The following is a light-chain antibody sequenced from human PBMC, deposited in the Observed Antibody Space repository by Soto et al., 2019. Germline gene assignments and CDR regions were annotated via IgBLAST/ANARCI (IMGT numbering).Light chain of an antibody. V-gene: IGKV2-28*01. Sequence: DIVMTQSPLSLPVTPGEPASISCRSSQSLLHTNGRHYLDWYLQKPGQSPQLLIYLGSNRASGVPDRFSGSGSGTDFTLKISRVEAEDVGVYYCMQALQSMWTFGQGTKVEIK. J-gene: IGKJ1*01. CDR3: MQALQSMWT. CDR1: QSLLHTNGRHY. CDR2: LGS.